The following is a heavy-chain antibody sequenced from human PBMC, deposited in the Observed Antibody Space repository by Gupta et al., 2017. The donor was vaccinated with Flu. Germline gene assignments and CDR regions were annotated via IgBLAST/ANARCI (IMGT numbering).Heavy chain of an antibody. V-gene: IGHV3-23*01. CDR1: GFTFSSYA. J-gene: IGHJ4*02. Sequence: EVQLLESGGGLVQPGGSLRLSCAASGFTFSSYAMSWVRQAPGKGLEWVSAISGSGGSTYYADSVKGRFTISRDNSKKTLYLQMNSLRAEDTAVYYCAKSGPYRWLVGSGGGSFDYWGQGTLVTVSS. CDR2: ISGSGGST. D-gene: IGHD6-19*01. CDR3: AKSGPYRWLVGSGGGSFDY.